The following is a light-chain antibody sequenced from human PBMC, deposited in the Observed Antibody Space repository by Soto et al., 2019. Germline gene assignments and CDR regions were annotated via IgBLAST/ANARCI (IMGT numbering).Light chain of an antibody. Sequence: DIQMTQSPSTLSASLGDRVTITCRASRTISDWLAWYQQRPGKAPKLLIYRASRLESGVPSRFSGSGSGTECTLTISGRQPDDFASYYCQQYNPVSFTFGQGTKLELK. J-gene: IGKJ2*01. CDR1: RTISDW. CDR2: RAS. CDR3: QQYNPVSFT. V-gene: IGKV1-5*03.